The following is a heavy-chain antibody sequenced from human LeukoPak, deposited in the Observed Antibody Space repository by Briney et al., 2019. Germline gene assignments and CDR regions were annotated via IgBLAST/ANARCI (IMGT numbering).Heavy chain of an antibody. CDR2: IYYSGST. CDR1: GGSISSYY. D-gene: IGHD3-22*01. CDR3: AREGVWGSSGYHPRNDAFDI. V-gene: IGHV4-59*01. Sequence: PSETLSLTCTVSGGSISSYYWSWIRQPPGKGLEWIGYIYYSGSTNYNPSLKSRVTISVDTSKNQFSLKLSSVTAADTAVYYCAREGVWGSSGYHPRNDAFDIWGQGTMVTVSS. J-gene: IGHJ3*02.